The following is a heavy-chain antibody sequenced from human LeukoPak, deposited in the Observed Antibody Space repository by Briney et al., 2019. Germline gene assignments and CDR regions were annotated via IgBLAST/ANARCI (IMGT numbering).Heavy chain of an antibody. J-gene: IGHJ4*02. CDR2: IKQDGSEK. CDR1: GFTFSSYW. CDR3: ASPMGFGELSQRDY. D-gene: IGHD3-16*02. Sequence: TGGSLRLSCAASGFTFSSYWMSWVRQAPGKGLEWVANIKQDGSEKYYVDSVKGRFTISRDNAKNSLYLQMNSLRAEDTAVYYCASPMGFGELSQRDYWGQGTLVTVSS. V-gene: IGHV3-7*01.